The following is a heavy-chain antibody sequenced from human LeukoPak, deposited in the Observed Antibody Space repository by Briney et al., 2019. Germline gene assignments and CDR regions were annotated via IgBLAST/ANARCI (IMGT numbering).Heavy chain of an antibody. J-gene: IGHJ4*02. D-gene: IGHD2-15*01. CDR1: GFTFSSYS. CDR3: ASYPPGYCSGGSCPTGG. CDR2: ISSSSSYI. Sequence: GGSPRLSCAASGFTFSSYSMNWVRQAPGKGLEWVSSISSSSSYIYYADSVKGRFTISRDNAKNSLYLQMNSLRAEDTAVYYCASYPPGYCSGGSCPTGGWGQGTLVTVSS. V-gene: IGHV3-21*01.